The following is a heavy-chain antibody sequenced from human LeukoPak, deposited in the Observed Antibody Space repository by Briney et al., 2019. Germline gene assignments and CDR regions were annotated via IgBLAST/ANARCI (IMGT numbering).Heavy chain of an antibody. J-gene: IGHJ3*01. CDR2: INHSGST. D-gene: IGHD2-15*01. CDR1: GGSFSGYY. V-gene: IGHV4-34*01. CDR3: ARANPYCSGGSCYFAN. Sequence: KASETLSLTCAVYGGSFSGYYWSWIRQPPGKELEWIGEINHSGSTNYNPSLKSRVTISVDTSKNQFSLKLSSVTAADTAVYYCARANPYCSGGSCYFANWGQGTMVTVSS.